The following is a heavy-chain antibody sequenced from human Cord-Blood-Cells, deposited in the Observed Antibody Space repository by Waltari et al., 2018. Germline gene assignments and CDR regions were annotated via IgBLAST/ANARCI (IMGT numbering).Heavy chain of an antibody. Sequence: QVQLQQWGAGLLKPSETLSLTCAVYGGSFSGYYWSWIRQPPGKGLEWIGEINHSGSTNYNPSLKSRVTISVDTSKNQFSRKLSSVTAADTAVYYCARSGYDYVDYWGQGTLVTVSS. CDR1: GGSFSGYY. D-gene: IGHD5-12*01. CDR2: INHSGST. V-gene: IGHV4-34*01. CDR3: ARSGYDYVDY. J-gene: IGHJ4*02.